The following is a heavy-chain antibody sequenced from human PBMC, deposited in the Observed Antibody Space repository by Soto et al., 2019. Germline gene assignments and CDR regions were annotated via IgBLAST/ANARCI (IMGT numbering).Heavy chain of an antibody. D-gene: IGHD3-10*01. J-gene: IGHJ6*02. CDR1: GGTFSSYA. CDR2: IIPIFGTA. Sequence: SVKVSCKASGGTFSSYAISWVRQAPGQGLEWMGGIIPIFGTANYAQKFQGRVTITADESTSTAYMELSSLRSEDTGVYYCARPSLWFGELWNYYYYGMDVWGQGTTVTVSS. CDR3: ARPSLWFGELWNYYYYGMDV. V-gene: IGHV1-69*13.